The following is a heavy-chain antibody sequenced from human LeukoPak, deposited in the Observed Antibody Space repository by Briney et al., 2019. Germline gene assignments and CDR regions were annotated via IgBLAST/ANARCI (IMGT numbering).Heavy chain of an antibody. Sequence: GGSLRLSCAASGFTFSSYAMSWVRQAPGKGLEWVSAISGSGGSTYYADSVKGRFTISRDNSKNTLYLQMNSLRAEDTAVYYCVKGILGYCSSTSCSEYFQHWGQGTLVTVSS. V-gene: IGHV3-23*01. CDR1: GFTFSSYA. CDR3: VKGILGYCSSTSCSEYFQH. CDR2: ISGSGGST. D-gene: IGHD2-2*01. J-gene: IGHJ1*01.